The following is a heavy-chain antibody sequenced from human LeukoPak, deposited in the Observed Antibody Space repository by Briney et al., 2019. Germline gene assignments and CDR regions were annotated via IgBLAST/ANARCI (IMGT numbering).Heavy chain of an antibody. CDR2: ISYDGGNE. CDR1: GFIFSRYG. D-gene: IGHD4-23*01. J-gene: IGHJ4*02. CDR3: ATDPGNLDTFDY. Sequence: PGRSLRLSCAASGFIFSRYGVHWVRQAPGKGLEWVADISYDGGNEYYADSVRGRFTISRDSSKNTLYLQMNSLRVEDTAVYYCATDPGNLDTFDYWGQGTLVTVSS. V-gene: IGHV3-30*03.